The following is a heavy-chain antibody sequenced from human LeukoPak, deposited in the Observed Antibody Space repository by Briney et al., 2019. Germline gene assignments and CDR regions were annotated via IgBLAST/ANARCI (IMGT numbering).Heavy chain of an antibody. CDR1: GFTFSNYG. D-gene: IGHD2/OR15-2a*01. J-gene: IGHJ4*02. CDR3: AREGPRGNSQFDY. Sequence: GSLRLSCAASGFTFSNYGMHWVRQAPGKGLEWVALIWYDGSNKYYTDSVKGRLTISRDNSKDTLFLQMNSLRAEDTAVYYCAREGPRGNSQFDYWGQGTLVTVST. V-gene: IGHV3-33*01. CDR2: IWYDGSNK.